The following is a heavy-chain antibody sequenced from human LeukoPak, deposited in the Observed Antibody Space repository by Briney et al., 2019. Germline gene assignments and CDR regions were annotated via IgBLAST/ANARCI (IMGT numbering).Heavy chain of an antibody. CDR3: ARSIYDYVWGSYRYRHYYYGMDV. J-gene: IGHJ6*02. Sequence: PGGSLRLSCAASGFTFSSYGMHWVRQAPGKGLEWVAVISYDGSNKYYADSVKGRFTTSRDNSKNTLYLQMNSLRAEDTAVYYCARSIYDYVWGSYRYRHYYYGMDVWGQGTTVTVSS. CDR2: ISYDGSNK. D-gene: IGHD3-16*02. CDR1: GFTFSSYG. V-gene: IGHV3-30*03.